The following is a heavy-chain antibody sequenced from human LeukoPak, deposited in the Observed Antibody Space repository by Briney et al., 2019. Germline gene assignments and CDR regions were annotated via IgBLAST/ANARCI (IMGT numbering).Heavy chain of an antibody. D-gene: IGHD6-13*01. CDR1: GFTFSSYS. J-gene: IGHJ4*02. V-gene: IGHV3-21*01. CDR3: ARDRTVGIAAAAL. Sequence: PGGSLRLSCAASGFTFSSYSMNWVRQAPGKGLEWVSSISSSSSYIYYADSVKGRFTISRDNAKNSLYLQMNSLRAEDTAVYYCARDRTVGIAAAALWGQGTLVTVSS. CDR2: ISSSSSYI.